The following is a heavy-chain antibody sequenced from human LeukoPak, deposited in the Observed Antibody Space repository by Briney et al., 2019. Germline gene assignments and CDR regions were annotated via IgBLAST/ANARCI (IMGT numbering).Heavy chain of an antibody. CDR1: GFTFSSYW. Sequence: PGGSLRLSCAASGFTFSSYWMSWVRQAPGKGLEWVANIKQDGSEKYYVDSVKGRFTISRDNAKNSLYLQMNSLRAEDTAVYYCARGYYGDPSFLFDYWGQGTLVTVSS. CDR3: ARGYYGDPSFLFDY. J-gene: IGHJ4*02. CDR2: IKQDGSEK. V-gene: IGHV3-7*04. D-gene: IGHD4-17*01.